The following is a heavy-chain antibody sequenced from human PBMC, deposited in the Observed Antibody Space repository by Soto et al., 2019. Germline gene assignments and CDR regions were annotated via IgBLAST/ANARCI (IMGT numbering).Heavy chain of an antibody. CDR1: GYSFTSYW. J-gene: IGHJ3*02. V-gene: IGHV5-10-1*01. Sequence: PGESLKISCKGSGYSFTSYWISWVRQMPGKGLERMGSIDPSDSYTNYSPSFHGHVTISADKSISTAYLQISSLKTEDTAVYYCARHRIIRANHMTTVISNDGFDIWGQGTMVTVSS. CDR3: ARHRIIRANHMTTVISNDGFDI. CDR2: IDPSDSYT. D-gene: IGHD4-17*01.